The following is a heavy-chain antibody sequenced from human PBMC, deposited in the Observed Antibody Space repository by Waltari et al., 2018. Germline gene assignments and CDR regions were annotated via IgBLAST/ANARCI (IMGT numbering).Heavy chain of an antibody. CDR2: LYSGGTT. J-gene: IGHJ6*03. V-gene: IGHV3-23*03. D-gene: IGHD3-3*01. CDR3: AKDSSPFLEHRVYYYYYMDV. CDR1: GFTFGNYA. Sequence: EVQLLESGGGLVQPGGSLRLSCAASGFTFGNYAMSWVRQAPGRGLGWVSVLYSGGTTYYADSVKGRFTISRDNSKNTLYLQMNSLRAEDTAVYYCAKDSSPFLEHRVYYYYYMDVWGKGTTVTVSS.